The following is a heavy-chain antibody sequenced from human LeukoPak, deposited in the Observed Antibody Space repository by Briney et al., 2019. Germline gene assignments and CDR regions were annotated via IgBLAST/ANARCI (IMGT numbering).Heavy chain of an antibody. CDR2: INHSGST. Sequence: SETLSLTCAVYGGSFSGYYWSWIRQPPGKGLEWIGEINHSGSTNYNPSLKSRVTISVDTSKNQFSLKLSSVTAADTDVYYCARGPATRYCSGTSCYIVGAFDIWGQGTMVTVSS. CDR1: GGSFSGYY. D-gene: IGHD2-2*02. V-gene: IGHV4-34*01. CDR3: ARGPATRYCSGTSCYIVGAFDI. J-gene: IGHJ3*02.